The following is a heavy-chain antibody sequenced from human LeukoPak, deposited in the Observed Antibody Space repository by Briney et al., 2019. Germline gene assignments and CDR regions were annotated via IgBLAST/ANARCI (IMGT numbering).Heavy chain of an antibody. CDR3: VRDGGTGGVY. CDR1: GGSISSSSYY. J-gene: IGHJ4*02. CDR2: IYYSGST. V-gene: IGHV4-39*07. D-gene: IGHD2-15*01. Sequence: PSETLSLTCTVSGGSISSSSYYWGWIRQPPGKGLEYIGSIYYSGSTYYNPSLKSRVTISLDTSKNQFSLKLTSVTAADTAMYYCVRDGGTGGVYWGQGTLVTVSS.